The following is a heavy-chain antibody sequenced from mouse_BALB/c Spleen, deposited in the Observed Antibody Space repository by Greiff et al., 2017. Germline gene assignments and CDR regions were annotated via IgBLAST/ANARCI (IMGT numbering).Heavy chain of an antibody. CDR2: IYPGNSDT. CDR3: TRKRYDGYFDV. J-gene: IGHJ1*01. Sequence: EVKLQQSGTVLARPGASVKMSCKASGYTFTSYWMHWVKQRPGQGLEWIGAIYPGNSDTSYNQKFKGKAKLTAVTSTSTAYMELSSLTNEDSAVYYCTRKRYDGYFDVWGAGTTVTVSS. D-gene: IGHD2-14*01. CDR1: GYTFTSYW. V-gene: IGHV1-5*01.